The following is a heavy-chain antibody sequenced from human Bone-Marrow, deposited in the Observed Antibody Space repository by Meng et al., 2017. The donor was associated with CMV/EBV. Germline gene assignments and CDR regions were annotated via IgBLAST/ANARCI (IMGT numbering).Heavy chain of an antibody. CDR1: GFTFSSYE. CDR2: ISSSGSTI. CDR3: AKDQEAVTTDYYYGMDV. Sequence: GESLKISCAASGFTFSSYEMNWVRQAPGKGLEWVSYISSSGSTIYYADSVKGRFTISRDNSKNTLYLQMNSLRAEDTAVYYCAKDQEAVTTDYYYGMDVWGQGTTVTVSS. J-gene: IGHJ6*02. D-gene: IGHD4-11*01. V-gene: IGHV3-48*03.